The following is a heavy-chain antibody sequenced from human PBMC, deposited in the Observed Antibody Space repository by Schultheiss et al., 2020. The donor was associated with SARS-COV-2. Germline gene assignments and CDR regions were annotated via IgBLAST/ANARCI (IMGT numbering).Heavy chain of an antibody. CDR2: ISYDGSNK. CDR1: VFTFSSYG. CDR3: ASCGASCHYYGMDV. V-gene: IGHV3-33*05. D-gene: IGHD2-2*01. J-gene: IGHJ6*02. Sequence: GGSLRLSCAASVFTFSSYGMHWVRQAPGKGLEWVAVISYDGSNKYYADSVKGRFTISRDNSKNTLYLQMNSLRAEDTAVYYCASCGASCHYYGMDVWGQGTTVTVSS.